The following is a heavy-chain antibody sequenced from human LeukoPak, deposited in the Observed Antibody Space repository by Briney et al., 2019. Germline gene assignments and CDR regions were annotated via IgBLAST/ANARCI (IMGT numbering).Heavy chain of an antibody. CDR2: IYTSGST. D-gene: IGHD3-10*01. V-gene: IGHV4-4*07. CDR3: ARVRVGTTMVRGVSSYYYYGMDV. J-gene: IGHJ6*02. CDR1: GGSISSYY. Sequence: SETLSLTCTVSGGSISSYYWSWIRQPAGKGLEWIGRIYTSGSTNYNPSLKSRVTMSVDTSKNQFSLKLSSVTAADTAVYYCARVRVGTTMVRGVSSYYYYGMDVWGQGTTVTVSS.